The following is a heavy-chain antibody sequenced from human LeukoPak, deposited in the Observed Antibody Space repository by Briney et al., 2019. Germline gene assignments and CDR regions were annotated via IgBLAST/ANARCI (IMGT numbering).Heavy chain of an antibody. Sequence: PGGSLRLSCAASGFTFSSYWMTWVRQAPGKGLEWVANIKQDGSERNYVDSVKGRFTISRDNAKNSLYLQMNSLRAEDTAVYYCARLPLATARYYFDYWGQGTLVTVSS. D-gene: IGHD4-17*01. V-gene: IGHV3-7*01. CDR3: ARLPLATARYYFDY. CDR1: GFTFSSYW. J-gene: IGHJ4*02. CDR2: IKQDGSER.